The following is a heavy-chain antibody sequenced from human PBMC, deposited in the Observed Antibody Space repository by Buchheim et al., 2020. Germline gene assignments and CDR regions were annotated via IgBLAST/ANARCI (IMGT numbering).Heavy chain of an antibody. D-gene: IGHD3-3*01. CDR2: IIPILGIA. CDR3: AGALYYDFWSGPLYYYGMDV. CDR1: GGTFSSYA. Sequence: QVQLVQSGAEVKKPGSSVKVSCKASGGTFSSYAISWVRQAPGQGLEWMGRIIPILGIANYAQKFQGRVTITADKSTSTAYMELSSLSSEDTAVYYCAGALYYDFWSGPLYYYGMDVWGQGTT. V-gene: IGHV1-69*04. J-gene: IGHJ6*02.